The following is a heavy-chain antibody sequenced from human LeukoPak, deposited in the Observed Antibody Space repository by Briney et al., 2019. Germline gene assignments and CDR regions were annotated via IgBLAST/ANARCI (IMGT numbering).Heavy chain of an antibody. D-gene: IGHD3-10*01. CDR2: IYTSGST. CDR3: ARDPLWFGELSGYFDY. V-gene: IGHV4-61*02. J-gene: IGHJ4*02. CDR1: GGSISSGSYY. Sequence: SETLSLTCTVSGGSISSGSYYWSWIRQPAGKGLEWIGRIYTSGSTNYNPSLKSRVTISVDTSKNQFSLKLSSVTAADTAVYYCARDPLWFGELSGYFDYWGQGTLVTVSS.